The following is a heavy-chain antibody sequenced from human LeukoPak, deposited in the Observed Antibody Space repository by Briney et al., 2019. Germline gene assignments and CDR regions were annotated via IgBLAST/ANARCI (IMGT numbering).Heavy chain of an antibody. CDR1: GFTFSSYG. CDR2: IQYDGSNK. Sequence: GGSLRLSCAASGFTFSSYGMHWVRQAPGKGLEWVTFIQYDGSNKYYADSVKGRFTISRDNSKNTVYLQMNSLRTEDTAVYYCARSLTLVRAYDYWGQGTLVTVSS. CDR3: ARSLTLVRAYDY. V-gene: IGHV3-30*02. D-gene: IGHD3-10*01. J-gene: IGHJ4*02.